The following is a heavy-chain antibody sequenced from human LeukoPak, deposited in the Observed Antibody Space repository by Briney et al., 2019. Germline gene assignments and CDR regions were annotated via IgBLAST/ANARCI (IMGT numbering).Heavy chain of an antibody. CDR1: GGSISSSNW. V-gene: IGHV4-4*02. D-gene: IGHD2-2*01. CDR3: AREIVVVPAAYDY. J-gene: IGHJ4*02. CDR2: IYHSGST. Sequence: SGTLSLTCAVSGGSISSSNWWSWVRQPPGKGLEWIGSIYHSGSTYYNPSLKSRVTISVDTSKNQFSLKLSSVTAADTAVYYCAREIVVVPAAYDYWGQGTLVTVSS.